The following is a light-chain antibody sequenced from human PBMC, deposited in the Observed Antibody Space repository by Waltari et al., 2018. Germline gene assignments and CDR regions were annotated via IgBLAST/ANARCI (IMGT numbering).Light chain of an antibody. J-gene: IGLJ2*01. CDR1: SSNIGAGYD. CDR3: QSYDSSLGGSV. V-gene: IGLV1-40*01. Sequence: QSVLTQPPSVSGAPGQRVTIPGTGSSSNIGAGYDVNWYQQLPGEAPKLLIYGNTNRPSGVPDRVSGSKSGTSASLAITGLQAEDEADYYCQSYDSSLGGSVFGGGTKLTVL. CDR2: GNT.